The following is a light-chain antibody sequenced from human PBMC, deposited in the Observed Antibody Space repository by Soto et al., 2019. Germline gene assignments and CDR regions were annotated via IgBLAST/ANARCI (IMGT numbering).Light chain of an antibody. V-gene: IGLV1-40*01. Sequence: QSVLTQPPSVSGAPGQRVTISCTGSSSNIGAYFDVHWYQQLPGTAPKLLIYDNTNRPSGVPDRFSGSKSGTSASLAITGLQAEDDADYYCQSYDTSLSGWVFGGGTKVTVL. J-gene: IGLJ3*02. CDR3: QSYDTSLSGWV. CDR1: SSNIGAYFD. CDR2: DNT.